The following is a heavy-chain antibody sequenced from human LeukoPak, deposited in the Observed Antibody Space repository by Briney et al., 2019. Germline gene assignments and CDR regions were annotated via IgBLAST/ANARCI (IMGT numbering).Heavy chain of an antibody. J-gene: IGHJ5*02. D-gene: IGHD3-3*01. V-gene: IGHV3-33*01. CDR3: ARDLLRGRNWFDP. CDR1: GFTFSSYG. CDR2: IWFDGSNK. Sequence: PGGSLRLSCAASGFTFSSYGMHWVRQAPGKGLEWVAVIWFDGSNKYYADSVKGRFTISRDNSQNTLYLQMNSLRAEDTAVYSCARDLLRGRNWFDPWGQGTLVTVSS.